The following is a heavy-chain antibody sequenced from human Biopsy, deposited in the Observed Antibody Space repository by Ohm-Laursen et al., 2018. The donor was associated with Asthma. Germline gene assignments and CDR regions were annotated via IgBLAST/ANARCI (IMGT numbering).Heavy chain of an antibody. CDR3: AKESGSNYAFDI. CDR1: GFTFSSYG. V-gene: IGHV3-30*18. D-gene: IGHD1-1*01. J-gene: IGHJ3*02. Sequence: SLRLSCTASGFTFSSYGMHWIRQAPGKGLEWVAVISYDGSNKYYADSVKGRFTISRDNSKNTLYLQMNSLRAEDTAVYYCAKESGSNYAFDIWGQGTMVTVSS. CDR2: ISYDGSNK.